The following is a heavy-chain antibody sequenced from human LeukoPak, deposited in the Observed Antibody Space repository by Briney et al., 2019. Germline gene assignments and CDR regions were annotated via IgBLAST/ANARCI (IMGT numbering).Heavy chain of an antibody. J-gene: IGHJ4*02. CDR2: ISHSGST. V-gene: IGHV4-34*01. CDR1: GGSFSGYY. Sequence: PSETPSLTCAVYGGSFSGYYWSWIRQPPGKGLEWIGEISHSGSTNYNPSLKSRVTISVDTSKNQFSLKLSSVTAADTAVYYCARTGPRYCSGGSCYDYLHYFDYWGQGTLVTVSS. D-gene: IGHD2-15*01. CDR3: ARTGPRYCSGGSCYDYLHYFDY.